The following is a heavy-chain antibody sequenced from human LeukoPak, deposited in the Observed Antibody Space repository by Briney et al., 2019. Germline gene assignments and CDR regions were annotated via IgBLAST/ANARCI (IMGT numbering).Heavy chain of an antibody. V-gene: IGHV1-69*13. Sequence: SVKVSCKASGGTFSSYGFSWVRQAPGQGLEWMGVLIPISGTANYAQKFQGRVTIIADESTSTAYMELSSLRSEDTAVYYCARDAQEYHYGSGDYAFWGQGTQVSVSS. J-gene: IGHJ1*01. CDR3: ARDAQEYHYGSGDYAF. CDR2: LIPISGTA. D-gene: IGHD3-22*01. CDR1: GGTFSSYG.